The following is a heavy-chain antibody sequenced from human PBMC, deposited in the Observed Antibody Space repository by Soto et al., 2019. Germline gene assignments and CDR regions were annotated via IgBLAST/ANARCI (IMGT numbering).Heavy chain of an antibody. CDR2: IIPIFGTA. J-gene: IGHJ5*02. CDR1: GGTFSSYA. Sequence: QVQLVQSGAEVKKPGSSVKVSCKASGGTFSSYAISWVRQAPGQGLEWMGGIIPIFGTANYAQKCQGRVTITADESTSTDYMELSSLRSEDTAVYYCARQSSSSWYAEYNWFDPWGQGTLVTVSS. D-gene: IGHD6-13*01. V-gene: IGHV1-69*01. CDR3: ARQSSSSWYAEYNWFDP.